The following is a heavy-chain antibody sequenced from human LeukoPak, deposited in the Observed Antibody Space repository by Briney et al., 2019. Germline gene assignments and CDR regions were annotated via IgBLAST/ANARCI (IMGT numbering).Heavy chain of an antibody. CDR1: GYIFTSYD. D-gene: IGHD3/OR15-3a*01. V-gene: IGHV1-8*01. J-gene: IGHJ4*02. Sequence: GASVKVSCKASGYIFTSYDINWVRQATGQRLEWLGWMSPNSGNTGYAQNFQGRVTMTGSTALSTAYMELSSLKSDDTAVYYCTRGPPNWGYDFWGQGTLVTVSS. CDR2: MSPNSGNT. CDR3: TRGPPNWGYDF.